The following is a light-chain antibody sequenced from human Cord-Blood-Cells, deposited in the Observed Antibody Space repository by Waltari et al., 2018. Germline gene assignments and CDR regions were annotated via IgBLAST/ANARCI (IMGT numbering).Light chain of an antibody. V-gene: IGLV2-23*02. CDR1: TSDVGSYNL. CDR2: EVS. Sequence: QSALTQPASVSGSPGQSLSLSCTGTTSDVGSYNLVSWYQQHPGTAPKLMIYEVSKRPSGLSNRFSGFKSGNTASLTISGLQAEDEVDYYCCSYAGSWVFGGGTKLTVL. CDR3: CSYAGSWV. J-gene: IGLJ3*02.